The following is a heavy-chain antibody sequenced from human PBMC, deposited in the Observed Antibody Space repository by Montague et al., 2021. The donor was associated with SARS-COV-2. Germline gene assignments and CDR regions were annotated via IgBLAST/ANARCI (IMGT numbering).Heavy chain of an antibody. Sequence: SLRLSCAASGFRSTSNWMTWVRQAPGKGLEWVAHIKQDGSEKNYADSVKGRFTISRDNAKNSIFLQMNDLRAEDSAIDYCAKDDDYTSSCHYWGQGTLVTVSS. CDR3: AKDDDYTSSCHY. J-gene: IGHJ4*02. V-gene: IGHV3-7*01. D-gene: IGHD6-13*01. CDR1: GFRSTSNW. CDR2: IKQDGSEK.